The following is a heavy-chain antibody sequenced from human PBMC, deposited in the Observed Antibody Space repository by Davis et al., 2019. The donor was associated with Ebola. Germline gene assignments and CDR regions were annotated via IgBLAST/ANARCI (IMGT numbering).Heavy chain of an antibody. Sequence: GESLKISCAASGFTFRTYSMNWVRQAPGKGLEWVSYISSSGSTIYYADSVKGRFTISRDNAKNSLYLQMNSLRAEDTAVYYCARDDKVIAVAVDYWGQGTLVTVSS. V-gene: IGHV3-48*04. CDR1: GFTFRTYS. CDR3: ARDDKVIAVAVDY. D-gene: IGHD6-19*01. CDR2: ISSSGSTI. J-gene: IGHJ4*02.